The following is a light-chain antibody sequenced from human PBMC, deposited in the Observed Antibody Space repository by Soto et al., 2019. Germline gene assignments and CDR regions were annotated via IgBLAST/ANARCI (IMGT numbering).Light chain of an antibody. CDR1: QSVSSN. CDR2: GAS. Sequence: EIVMTQSPATLSVSPEERATLSCRASQSVSSNLAWYQQKPGQAPRRLIYGASTRATGIPARFSGSGSGTEFTLTISSLQSEDFAVYYCQQYNNWPITFGQGTRLEIK. V-gene: IGKV3-15*01. J-gene: IGKJ5*01. CDR3: QQYNNWPIT.